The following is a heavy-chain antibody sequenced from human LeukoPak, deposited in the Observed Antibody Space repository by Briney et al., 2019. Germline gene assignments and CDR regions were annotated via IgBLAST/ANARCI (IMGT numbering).Heavy chain of an antibody. Sequence: GGSLRLSCAASGFSLGYYWMHWVRQAPGKGLVWVSRINSDGQTTNYADSVKGRFTISRDSARNTVYLHMNSPRAEDTAVYYCAQGYYDSSGYHNAFDIWGQGTMVTVSS. D-gene: IGHD3-22*01. CDR3: AQGYYDSSGYHNAFDI. V-gene: IGHV3-74*01. J-gene: IGHJ3*02. CDR1: GFSLGYYW. CDR2: INSDGQTT.